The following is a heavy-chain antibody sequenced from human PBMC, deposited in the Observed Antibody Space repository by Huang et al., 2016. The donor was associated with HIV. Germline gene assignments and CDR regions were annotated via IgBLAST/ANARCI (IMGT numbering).Heavy chain of an antibody. J-gene: IGHJ4*02. V-gene: IGHV1-69*13. CDR3: VLRGKWRHSGEAGDFDY. CDR2: IIPMFGTL. CDR1: GGTFISYA. D-gene: IGHD2-21*01. Sequence: QVQLVQSGAEVKQPGSSVRVSCKASGGTFISYAMAWVRQAPGQGLEWMGGIIPMFGTLIYAQKFQVRVTITADESTKTAYMEMRGLGSGDTAVYYCVLRGKWRHSGEAGDFDYWGQGTLVTVS.